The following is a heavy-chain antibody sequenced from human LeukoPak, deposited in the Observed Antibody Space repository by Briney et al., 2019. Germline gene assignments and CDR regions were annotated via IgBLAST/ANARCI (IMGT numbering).Heavy chain of an antibody. Sequence: ASETLSLTCSVSGGSITSYYWSWIRQPPGKGLEWIGYIYYSGTTNYNPSLRSRVTISVDTSKNQFSLKVNSVTAADTAVYYCVRSKSGTYGWFDPWGQGTLVTVSS. CDR3: VRSKSGTYGWFDP. CDR2: IYYSGTT. J-gene: IGHJ5*02. CDR1: GGSITSYY. D-gene: IGHD4-17*01. V-gene: IGHV4-59*01.